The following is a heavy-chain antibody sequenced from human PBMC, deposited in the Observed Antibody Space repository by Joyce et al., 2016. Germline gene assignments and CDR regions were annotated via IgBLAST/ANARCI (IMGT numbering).Heavy chain of an antibody. CDR2: VNDRGRA. Sequence: QVQLQEWGAGLLKPSETLSLTCAVYGGSLSGYYWSWIRQAPGMGLEWSGEVNDRGRANDNPSLKSRATTSRDTSKNQFSLRLTTVTAADTAVYFCARARRGIILARGEMGEYLQHWGRGTVVIVSS. J-gene: IGHJ1*01. D-gene: IGHD3-10*01. V-gene: IGHV4-34*04. CDR3: ARARRGIILARGEMGEYLQH. CDR1: GGSLSGYY.